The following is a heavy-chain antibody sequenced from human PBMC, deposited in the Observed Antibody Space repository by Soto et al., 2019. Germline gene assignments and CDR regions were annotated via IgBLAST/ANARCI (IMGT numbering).Heavy chain of an antibody. J-gene: IGHJ2*01. Sequence: QVTLKESGPVLVKPTETLTLTCTVAGFSLSNARMGVSWIRQPPGKALEWLAHIFSNDEKSYSTSLKSSLTISKDTSKSQVVLTMTNMDPVDTTTYYCARLPYSSGWYEERYFDLWGRGTLVTVSS. D-gene: IGHD6-19*01. CDR2: IFSNDEK. CDR1: GFSLSNARMG. V-gene: IGHV2-26*01. CDR3: ARLPYSSGWYEERYFDL.